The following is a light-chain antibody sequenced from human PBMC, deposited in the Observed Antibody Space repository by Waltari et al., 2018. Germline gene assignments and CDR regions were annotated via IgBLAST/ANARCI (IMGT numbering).Light chain of an antibody. V-gene: IGKV4-1*01. CDR2: WAF. Sequence: DIVMTQSPESLAVSLGERATINCKSSQSVFYSSNNKNYLNWYQQKPGQPPKLLIYWAFTRESGVPDRSSGSGSGTDFTLTISSLQAEDVAVYYCHQHYTTPHTFGQGTKLEIK. CDR3: HQHYTTPHT. CDR1: QSVFYSSNNKNY. J-gene: IGKJ2*01.